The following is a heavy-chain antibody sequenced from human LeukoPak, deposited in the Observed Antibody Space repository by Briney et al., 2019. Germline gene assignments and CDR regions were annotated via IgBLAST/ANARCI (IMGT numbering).Heavy chain of an antibody. J-gene: IGHJ4*02. CDR3: AREAYCGGDFYYYFDY. V-gene: IGHV1-2*02. CDR2: INPNSGGT. Sequence: ASVKVSCKASGYTFTGYYMHWVRQAPGQGLEWMGWINPNSGGTNYAQKFQGRVTMTRDTSISTAYMELSRLRSDDTAVYYCAREAYCGGDFYYYFDYWGQGTLVTVSS. CDR1: GYTFTGYY. D-gene: IGHD2-21*02.